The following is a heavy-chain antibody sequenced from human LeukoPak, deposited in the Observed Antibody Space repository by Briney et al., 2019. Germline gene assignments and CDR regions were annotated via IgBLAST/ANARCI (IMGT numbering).Heavy chain of an antibody. J-gene: IGHJ4*02. D-gene: IGHD6-13*01. Sequence: SVKVSCKAAGGTFSSYAISWVRQAPGQGLEWMGGIIPIFGTANYAQKFQGRVTITADESTSTAYMELSSLRSEDTAVYYCARGMKQQLWAFDYWGQGTLVTVSS. CDR1: GGTFSSYA. CDR3: ARGMKQQLWAFDY. V-gene: IGHV1-69*13. CDR2: IIPIFGTA.